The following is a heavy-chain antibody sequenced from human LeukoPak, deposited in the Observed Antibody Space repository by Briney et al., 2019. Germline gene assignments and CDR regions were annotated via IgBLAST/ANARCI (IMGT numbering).Heavy chain of an antibody. CDR2: MHYRGTT. V-gene: IGHV4-39*01. D-gene: IGHD5-24*01. J-gene: IGHJ4*02. CDR1: GVSISSSNNF. CDR3: ARHEEEDGYNAKTFDF. Sequence: SETLSLTCTVSGVSISSSNNFWGWIRQPPGKRLEWIGSMHYRGTTYYIPSLKSRVTISVDTSKNQFSLKLSSVTAADTAVYYCARHEEEDGYNAKTFDFWGQGTLVTVSS.